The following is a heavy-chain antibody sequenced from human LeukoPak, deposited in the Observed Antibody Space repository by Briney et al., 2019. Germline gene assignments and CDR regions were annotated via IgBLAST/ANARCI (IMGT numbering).Heavy chain of an antibody. J-gene: IGHJ4*02. D-gene: IGHD6-6*01. Sequence: GGSLRLSCAASGFTFSSYSMNWVRQAPGKGLEWVSSISSSSSYIYYADSVKGRFTISRDNAKNSLYLQMNSLRAEDTAVYYCARDQSPRIAARPYYFDYWGQGTLVTVSS. CDR3: ARDQSPRIAARPYYFDY. V-gene: IGHV3-21*01. CDR1: GFTFSSYS. CDR2: ISSSSSYI.